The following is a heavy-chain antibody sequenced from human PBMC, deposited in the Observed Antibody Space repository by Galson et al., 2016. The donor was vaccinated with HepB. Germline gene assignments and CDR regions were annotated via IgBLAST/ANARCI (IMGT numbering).Heavy chain of an antibody. V-gene: IGHV4-30-4*08. CDR2: IYYSGST. Sequence: TLSLTCSVSGGTISDDGYYWTWIRQHPGKGLEWIGYIYYSGSTYYNPSLKSRVTISVDTSKNQFSLKLSSVTAADTAVYYCARDGGYDYTNYYYYGMDVWGQGTTVTVSS. J-gene: IGHJ6*02. D-gene: IGHD5-12*01. CDR3: ARDGGYDYTNYYYYGMDV. CDR1: GGTISDDGYY.